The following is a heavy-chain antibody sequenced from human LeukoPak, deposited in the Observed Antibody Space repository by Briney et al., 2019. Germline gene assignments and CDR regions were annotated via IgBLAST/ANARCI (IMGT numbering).Heavy chain of an antibody. V-gene: IGHV4-59*01. CDR1: GGSISSYY. Sequence: PSETLSPTCTVSGGSISSYYWSWIRQPPGKGLEWIGYIYYSGSTNYNPSLKSRVTISVDTSKNQFSLKLSSVTAADTAVYYCARQEHSSSSSEYFQHWGQGTLVTVSS. CDR3: ARQEHSSSSSEYFQH. CDR2: IYYSGST. J-gene: IGHJ1*01. D-gene: IGHD6-6*01.